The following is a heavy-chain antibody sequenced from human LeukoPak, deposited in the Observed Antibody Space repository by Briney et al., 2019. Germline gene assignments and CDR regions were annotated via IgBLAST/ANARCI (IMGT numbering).Heavy chain of an antibody. D-gene: IGHD1-26*01. J-gene: IGHJ4*02. CDR1: GGTFSSYA. Sequence: SVKVSCKASGGTFSSYAISWVRQAPGQELEWMGGIIPIFGTANYAQKFQGRVTITADESTSTAYMELSSLRSEDTAVYYCARDREDIVGATAFDYWGQGTLVTVSS. CDR2: IIPIFGTA. V-gene: IGHV1-69*13. CDR3: ARDREDIVGATAFDY.